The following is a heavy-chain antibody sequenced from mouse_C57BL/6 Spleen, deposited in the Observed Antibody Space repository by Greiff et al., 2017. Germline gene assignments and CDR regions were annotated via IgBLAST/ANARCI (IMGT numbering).Heavy chain of an antibody. CDR2: IYPSDSET. CDR1: GYTFTSYW. D-gene: IGHD1-1*01. V-gene: IGHV1-61*01. Sequence: QVQLKQPGAELVRPGSSVKLSCKASGYTFTSYWMDWVKQRPGQGLEWIGNIYPSDSETHYNQKFKDKATLTVDKSSSTAYMQLSSLTSEDSAVYYCARGGSSPWFAYWGQGTLVTVSA. CDR3: ARGGSSPWFAY. J-gene: IGHJ3*01.